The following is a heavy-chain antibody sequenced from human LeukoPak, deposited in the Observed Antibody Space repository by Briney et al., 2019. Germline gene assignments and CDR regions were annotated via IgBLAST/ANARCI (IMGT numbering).Heavy chain of an antibody. CDR2: FHNSGTS. D-gene: IGHD3-16*01. CDR3: TRGAGWLIDY. J-gene: IGHJ4*02. Sequence: SETLSLTCTVSGDSISSSYWSWIRQPPGKGLEWIGYFHNSGTSTYNPSLKSRVTISADTSKNQFSLKLNSLTTADTAVYYCTRGAGWLIDYWGQGILVTVSS. CDR1: GDSISSSY. V-gene: IGHV4-59*01.